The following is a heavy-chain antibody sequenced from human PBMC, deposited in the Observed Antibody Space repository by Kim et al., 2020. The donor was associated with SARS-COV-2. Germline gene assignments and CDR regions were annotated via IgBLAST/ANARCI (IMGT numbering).Heavy chain of an antibody. CDR3: ATDSGYDFGY. J-gene: IGHJ4*02. D-gene: IGHD5-12*01. CDR2: SYI. Sequence: SYIYYADSVKGRFTNSRDNAKNSLYLQMNSLRDEDTAVYYCATDSGYDFGYWGQGTLVTVSS. V-gene: IGHV3-21*01.